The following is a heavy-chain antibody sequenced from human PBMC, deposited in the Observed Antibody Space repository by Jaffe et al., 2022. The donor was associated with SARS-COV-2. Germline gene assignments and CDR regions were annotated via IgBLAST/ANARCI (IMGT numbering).Heavy chain of an antibody. D-gene: IGHD2-2*01. CDR3: AKGYCSSLKCYQFSYMDV. CDR1: GFNFPEYG. CDR2: ISWNSGTA. Sequence: EVQLVESGGGMVQPGRSLRLSCAASGFNFPEYGMHWVRQAPGKGLEWVSGISWNSGTAVYVDSVKGRFTISRDNAKNSLYLQMDNLRPEDTALYYCAKGYCSSLKCYQFSYMDVWGKGTTVTVSS. V-gene: IGHV3-9*01. J-gene: IGHJ6*03.